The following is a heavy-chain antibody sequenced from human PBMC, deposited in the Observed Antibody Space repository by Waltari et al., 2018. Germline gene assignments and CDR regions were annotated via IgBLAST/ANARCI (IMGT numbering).Heavy chain of an antibody. D-gene: IGHD3-9*01. Sequence: QLQLQESGPGLVKPSETLSLTCTVSGGSISSSSYYWGWIRQPPGKGLEWIGSIYYSGSTYDNPSRKSRVTISVDTSKNQFSLKLSSVTAADTAVYYCASSPRDILTGYSYFDYWGQGTLVTVSS. CDR1: GGSISSSSYY. J-gene: IGHJ4*02. V-gene: IGHV4-39*01. CDR3: ASSPRDILTGYSYFDY. CDR2: IYYSGST.